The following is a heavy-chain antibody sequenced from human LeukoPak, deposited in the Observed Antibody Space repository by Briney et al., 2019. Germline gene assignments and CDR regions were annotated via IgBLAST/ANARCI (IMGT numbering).Heavy chain of an antibody. V-gene: IGHV4-59*01. J-gene: IGHJ4*02. CDR3: ALEWELGKVDY. Sequence: SETLSLTCTVSGGSISSYYWSWIRQPPGKGLETIGYIYYSGSTNYNPSLKSRVTISVDTSKNQFSLKLSSVTAADTAVYYCALEWELGKVDYWGQGTLVTVSS. CDR1: GGSISSYY. CDR2: IYYSGST. D-gene: IGHD1-26*01.